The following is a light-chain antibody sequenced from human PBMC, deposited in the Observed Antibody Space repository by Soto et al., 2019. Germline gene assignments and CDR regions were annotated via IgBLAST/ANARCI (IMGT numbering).Light chain of an antibody. J-gene: IGLJ2*01. CDR3: SSYTSTNTVV. V-gene: IGLV2-14*03. CDR2: DVS. CDR1: SSDGSDYNY. Sequence: QSALTQPAPVSGSPGQSITISCTGASSDGSDYNYVSWYQQHPGKAPKLMIYDVSYRPSGVSNRFSGSKSGNTASLTISGLQAEDEAYYYCSSYTSTNTVVFGGGTKLTVL.